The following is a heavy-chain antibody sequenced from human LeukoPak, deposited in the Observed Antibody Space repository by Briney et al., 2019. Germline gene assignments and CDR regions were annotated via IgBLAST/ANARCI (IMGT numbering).Heavy chain of an antibody. V-gene: IGHV4-34*01. CDR1: GGSFSGYY. D-gene: IGHD3-22*01. CDR2: INHSGST. Sequence: SETLSLTCAVYGGSFSGYYWSWIRQPPGKGLEWIGEINHSGSTNYNPSLKSRVTISVDTSKNQFSLKLSSVTAADTAEYYCAREIVVPAGLFDYWGQGTLVTVSS. J-gene: IGHJ4*02. CDR3: AREIVVPAGLFDY.